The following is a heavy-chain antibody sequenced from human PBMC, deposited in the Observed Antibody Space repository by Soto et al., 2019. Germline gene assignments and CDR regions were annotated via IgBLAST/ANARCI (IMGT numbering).Heavy chain of an antibody. CDR2: ISGSGGST. V-gene: IGHV3-23*01. D-gene: IGHD6-19*01. J-gene: IGHJ4*02. CDR3: AKDSSGWPLLFDY. Sequence: GGSLRLSCAASGFTFSSYAISWVRQAPGKGLEWVSAISGSGGSTYYADSVKGRFTISRDNSKNTLYLQMNSLRAEDTAVYYCAKDSSGWPLLFDYWGQGTLVTVSS. CDR1: GFTFSSYA.